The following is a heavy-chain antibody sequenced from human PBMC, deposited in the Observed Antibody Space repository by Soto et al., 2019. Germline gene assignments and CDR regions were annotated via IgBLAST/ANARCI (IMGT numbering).Heavy chain of an antibody. J-gene: IGHJ4*02. Sequence: SETLSLTCAISGDSVSSNSAAWNWIRQSPSRGLEWLGRTYYRSKWYNDYAVSVKSRITINPDTSKNQFSLQLNSVTPEDTAVYYGARDPAGDDILTGYYNYFDYWGQGTLVTVSS. CDR2: TYYRSKWYN. CDR1: GDSVSSNSAA. V-gene: IGHV6-1*01. CDR3: ARDPAGDDILTGYYNYFDY. D-gene: IGHD3-9*01.